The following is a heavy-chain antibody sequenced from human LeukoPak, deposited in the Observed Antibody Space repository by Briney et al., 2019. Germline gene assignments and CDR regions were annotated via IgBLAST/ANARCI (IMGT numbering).Heavy chain of an antibody. J-gene: IGHJ6*03. CDR1: VYTFTSYG. Sequence: ASVKVSSTASVYTFTSYGISWVRQAPGQGLEWMGWISAYNGNTNYAQKLQGRVTMTTDTSTSTAYMELRSLRSDDTAVYYCAREGASSTYYDFWSGDYYYYMDVWGKGTTVTVSS. D-gene: IGHD3-3*01. CDR3: AREGASSTYYDFWSGDYYYYMDV. CDR2: ISAYNGNT. V-gene: IGHV1-18*01.